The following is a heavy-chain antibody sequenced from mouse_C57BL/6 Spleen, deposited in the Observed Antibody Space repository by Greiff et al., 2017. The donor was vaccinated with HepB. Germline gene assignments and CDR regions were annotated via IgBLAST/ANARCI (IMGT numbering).Heavy chain of an antibody. Sequence: VQLQQSGPELVKPGASVKISCKASGYAFSSSWMNWVKQRPGKGLEWIGRIYPGDGDTNYNRKFKGKATLTADKSSSTAYMQLSSLTSEDSAVYFCARNYYGSSPYWYFDVWGTGTTVTVSS. V-gene: IGHV1-82*01. CDR3: ARNYYGSSPYWYFDV. D-gene: IGHD1-1*01. CDR2: IYPGDGDT. CDR1: GYAFSSSW. J-gene: IGHJ1*03.